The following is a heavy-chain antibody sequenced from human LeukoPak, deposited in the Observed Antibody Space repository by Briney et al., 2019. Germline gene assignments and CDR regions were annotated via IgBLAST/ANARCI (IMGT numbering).Heavy chain of an antibody. CDR2: IKQDGSEK. V-gene: IGHV3-7*01. J-gene: IGHJ4*02. Sequence: GGSLRLSCAASGITFSSYWMSWVRQAPGKGLEWVANIKQDGSEKYYVDSVKGRFTISRDNAKNSLYLQMNSLRAEDTAVYYCARARNLGYCSTAGCYEFDYWGQGTLVTVSS. D-gene: IGHD2-2*03. CDR3: ARARNLGYCSTAGCYEFDY. CDR1: GITFSSYW.